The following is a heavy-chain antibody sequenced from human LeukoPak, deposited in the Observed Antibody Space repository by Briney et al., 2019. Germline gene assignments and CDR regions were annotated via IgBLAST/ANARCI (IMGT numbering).Heavy chain of an antibody. CDR1: GFTFSSYR. Sequence: PGGSLRLSCAASGFTFSSYRMHWVRQAPGKGLEWVAVISYDGSNKYYADSVKGRFTISRDNSKNTLYLQMNSLRAEDTAVYYCARESYGGNSPTDAFDIWGQGTMVTVSS. V-gene: IGHV3-30-3*01. CDR3: ARESYGGNSPTDAFDI. CDR2: ISYDGSNK. D-gene: IGHD4-23*01. J-gene: IGHJ3*02.